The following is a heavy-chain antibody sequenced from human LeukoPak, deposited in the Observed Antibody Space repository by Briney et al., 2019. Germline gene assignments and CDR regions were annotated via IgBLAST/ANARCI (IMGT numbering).Heavy chain of an antibody. Sequence: GGSLRLSCAASGFTFDDYAMHWVRQAPGKGLEWVSGISWNSGSIGYADSVKGRFTISRDSAKNSLYLQMNSLRAEDTALYYCAKDRGAVAGTGAFDIWGQGTMVTVSS. CDR3: AKDRGAVAGTGAFDI. CDR1: GFTFDDYA. CDR2: ISWNSGSI. V-gene: IGHV3-9*01. D-gene: IGHD6-19*01. J-gene: IGHJ3*02.